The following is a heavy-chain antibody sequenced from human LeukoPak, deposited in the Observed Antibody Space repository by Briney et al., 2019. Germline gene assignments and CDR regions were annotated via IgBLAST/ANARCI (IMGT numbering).Heavy chain of an antibody. V-gene: IGHV4-61*08. CDR3: ARAAGIDYYGSGTLNWFDP. Sequence: SETLSLTCTVSGGSISSGDYYWSWIRQPPGKGLEWIGYIYYSGSTNYNPSLKSRVTISVDTSKNQFSLKLSSVTAADTAVYYCARAAGIDYYGSGTLNWFDPWGQGTLVTVSS. CDR2: IYYSGST. J-gene: IGHJ5*02. CDR1: GGSISSGDYY. D-gene: IGHD3-10*01.